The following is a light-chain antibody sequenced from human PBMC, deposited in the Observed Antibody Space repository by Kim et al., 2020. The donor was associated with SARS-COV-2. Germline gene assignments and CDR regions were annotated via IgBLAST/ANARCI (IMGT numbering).Light chain of an antibody. CDR2: DNN. J-gene: IGLJ3*02. CDR1: SSNIGNNY. CDR3: GTWDSSLIAWV. V-gene: IGLV1-51*01. Sequence: QSVLTRPPSVSAAPGQKVTISCSGSSSNIGNNYVSWYQQLPGTAPKLLIYDNNRRPSGIPDRFSGSKSGTSATLGITGLQTGDEADYYCGTWDSSLIAWVFGGGTQLTVL.